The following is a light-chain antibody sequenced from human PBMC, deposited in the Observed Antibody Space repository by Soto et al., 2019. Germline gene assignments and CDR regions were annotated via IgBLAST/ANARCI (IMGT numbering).Light chain of an antibody. CDR2: GAS. CDR1: QSVSRN. CDR3: QQSNNWPPLT. V-gene: IGKV3-15*01. Sequence: IVMTQSPATLSVSPGERATLACRASQSVSRNLAWYQQKPGNAPRLLIYGASTRATGSPARFSGSGSGTEFTLTISILQSEDFAVYYCQQSNNWPPLTFGGGTKVEIK. J-gene: IGKJ4*01.